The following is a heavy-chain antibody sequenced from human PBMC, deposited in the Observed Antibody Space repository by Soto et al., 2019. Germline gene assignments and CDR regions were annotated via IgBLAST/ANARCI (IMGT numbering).Heavy chain of an antibody. Sequence: SETLSLTCTVSGVSISRYYWSWIRQTPGRGLEWIGYIYYTGSTKYNPSLKSRVTISVDTSKNQFSLKLNSVTAADTAVYYCARRSYSGYDYLFDYWGQGTRVTVSS. CDR3: ARRSYSGYDYLFDY. CDR1: GVSISRYY. J-gene: IGHJ4*02. D-gene: IGHD5-12*01. CDR2: IYYTGST. V-gene: IGHV4-59*01.